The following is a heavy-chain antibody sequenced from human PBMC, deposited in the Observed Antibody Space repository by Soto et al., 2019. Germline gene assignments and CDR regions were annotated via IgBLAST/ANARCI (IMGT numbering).Heavy chain of an antibody. CDR2: MFYSGLT. D-gene: IGHD2-15*01. J-gene: IGHJ6*02. V-gene: IGHV4-39*01. CDR3: APLTVSLSGPYGIHV. CDR1: GYSVSSSEYY. Sequence: SETLCLTCSVSGYSVSSSEYYWAWIRQPPGKGLEWIGSMFYSGLTYYNPSLKSRVTLSVDTSKNQFSVRLNSVTATDTAVYYCAPLTVSLSGPYGIHVWGQVTTVTVSS.